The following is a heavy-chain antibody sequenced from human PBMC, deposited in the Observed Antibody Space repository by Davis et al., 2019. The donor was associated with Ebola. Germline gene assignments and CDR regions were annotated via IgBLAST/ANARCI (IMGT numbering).Heavy chain of an antibody. CDR2: ISAYNGNT. V-gene: IGHV1-18*01. J-gene: IGHJ6*02. CDR3: ARGRREIRYYYYGMDV. Sequence: ASVKVSCKASDYTFTSYGISWVRQAPGQGLEWMGWISAYNGNTNYAQKFQGRVTITRDTSASTAYMELSSLRSEDTAVYYCARGRREIRYYYYGMDVWGQGTTVTGSS. CDR1: DYTFTSYG.